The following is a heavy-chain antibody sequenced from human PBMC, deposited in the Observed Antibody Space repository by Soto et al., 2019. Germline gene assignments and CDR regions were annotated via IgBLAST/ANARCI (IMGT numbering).Heavy chain of an antibody. CDR1: GGSINTFY. Sequence: SETLSLTCAVSGGSINTFYWSWVRQPAGKGLEWIGRIFSSGSTSFNPSLESQVAMSVDTSKNHFSLNLSSVTAADMAVYYCAREGSXSAYNFAHGIQLWSFDFWGQGALVTVSS. CDR2: IFSSGST. V-gene: IGHV4-4*07. J-gene: IGHJ4*02. CDR3: AREGSXSAYNFAHGIQLWSFDF. D-gene: IGHD5-12*01.